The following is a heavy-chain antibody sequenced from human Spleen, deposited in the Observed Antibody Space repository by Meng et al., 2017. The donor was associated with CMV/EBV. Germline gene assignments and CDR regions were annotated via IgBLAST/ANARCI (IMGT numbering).Heavy chain of an antibody. CDR2: IRYDGSNI. CDR3: ARAGLGYCSVTSCYNDY. V-gene: IGHV3-30*02. Sequence: RLSCAASGFIFSDYGMHWVRQAPGKGLEWVAFIRYDGSNIYYADSVKGRFTISRDNSKDTLYLQMNSLRADDTAEYYCARAGLGYCSVTSCYNDYWGQGTLVTVS. CDR1: GFIFSDYG. D-gene: IGHD2-2*02. J-gene: IGHJ4*02.